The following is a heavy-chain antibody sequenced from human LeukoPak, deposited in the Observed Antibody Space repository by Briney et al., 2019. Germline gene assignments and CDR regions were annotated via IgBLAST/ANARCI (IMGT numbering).Heavy chain of an antibody. CDR3: ARTYSSGLDY. Sequence: PSETLSLTCAVYGGSFSGYYWSWIRQPPGKGLEWIGYIYYSGSTNYNPSLKSRVTISVDTSKNQFSLKLSSVTAADTAVYYCARTYSSGLDYWGQGTLVTVSS. V-gene: IGHV4-59*01. CDR1: GGSFSGYY. D-gene: IGHD6-19*01. J-gene: IGHJ4*02. CDR2: IYYSGST.